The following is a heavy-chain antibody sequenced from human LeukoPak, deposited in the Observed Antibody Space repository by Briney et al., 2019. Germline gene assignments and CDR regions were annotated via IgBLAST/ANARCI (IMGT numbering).Heavy chain of an antibody. Sequence: SETLSLTCTVYGGSISSSSYYWGWIRQPPGKGLEWIGSIYYSGSTYYNPSLKSRVTISVDTSKNQFSLKLSSVTAADTAVYYCASGDYDFWSGPNDYWGQGTLVTVSS. V-gene: IGHV4-39*01. CDR2: IYYSGST. J-gene: IGHJ4*02. CDR3: ASGDYDFWSGPNDY. CDR1: GGSISSSSYY. D-gene: IGHD3-3*01.